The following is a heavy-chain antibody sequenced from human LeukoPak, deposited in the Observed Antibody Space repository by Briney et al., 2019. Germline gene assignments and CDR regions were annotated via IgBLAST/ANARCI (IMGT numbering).Heavy chain of an antibody. CDR3: VRGFGGAAD. V-gene: IGHV3-74*01. D-gene: IGHD1-26*01. J-gene: IGHJ4*02. CDR2: INSDGSST. Sequence: GGSLRPSCAASGFTFSTYWMHWVRQVPGKGLVWVSRINSDGSSTIYADSVKGRFTISRDNAKNTVYLQMNSLRAEDTAIYYCVRGFGGAADWGQGTMVTVSS. CDR1: GFTFSTYW.